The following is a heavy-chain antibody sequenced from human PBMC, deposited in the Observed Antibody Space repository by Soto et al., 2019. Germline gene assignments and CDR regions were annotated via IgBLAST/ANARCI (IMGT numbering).Heavy chain of an antibody. D-gene: IGHD3-22*01. J-gene: IGHJ4*02. CDR2: ISTSASTI. CDR3: AREADRQNSFDH. Sequence: PGGSLRLSGAASGFTFSSYEMNWVPQAPGKRLEWVSYISTSASTIYYAACVKGRFTIFRHNAKHSLYLQMNRLRVEDTAVYYCAREADRQNSFDHWGQGTLVTGSS. CDR1: GFTFSSYE. V-gene: IGHV3-48*03.